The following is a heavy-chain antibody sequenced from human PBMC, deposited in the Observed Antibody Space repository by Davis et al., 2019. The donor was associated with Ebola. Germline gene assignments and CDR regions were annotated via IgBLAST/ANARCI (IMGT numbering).Heavy chain of an antibody. D-gene: IGHD2-2*02. Sequence: GESLKISCTASGFTFGDYAMSWVRQAPGKGLERVGFIRSKAYGGTTEYAASVKGRFTISRDDSKSIAYLQMNSLKTEDTAVYYCTRLDCSSTSCYTGRGWWSYYYGMDVWGQGTTVTVSS. V-gene: IGHV3-49*04. CDR1: GFTFGDYA. CDR2: IRSKAYGGTT. J-gene: IGHJ6*02. CDR3: TRLDCSSTSCYTGRGWWSYYYGMDV.